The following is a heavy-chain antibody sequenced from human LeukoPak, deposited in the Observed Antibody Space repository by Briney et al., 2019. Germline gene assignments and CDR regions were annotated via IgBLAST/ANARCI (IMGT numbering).Heavy chain of an antibody. Sequence: SETLSLTCTVSGGSISSYYWSWIRQPAGKGLEWIGRIYTTGGTNYNPSRKSRVTISIDKSKNQFSLKLSSVTAADTAVYYCARGATVDTGLYDYWGQGTLVTVSS. D-gene: IGHD1-26*01. CDR2: IYTTGGT. CDR3: ARGATVDTGLYDY. J-gene: IGHJ4*02. V-gene: IGHV4-4*07. CDR1: GGSISSYY.